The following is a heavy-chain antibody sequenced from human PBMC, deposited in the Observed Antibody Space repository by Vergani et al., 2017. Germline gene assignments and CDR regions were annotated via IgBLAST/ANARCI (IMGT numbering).Heavy chain of an antibody. CDR1: GFTFSSYS. CDR3: ARGPSYYDFWSGYYDAFDI. D-gene: IGHD3-3*01. CDR2: IYSGGST. J-gene: IGHJ3*02. V-gene: IGHV3-66*02. Sequence: EVQLVESGGGLVKPGGSLRLSCAASGFTFSSYSMNWVRQAPGKGLEWVSVIYSGGSTYYADSVKGRFTISRDKSKNTLYLQMNSLRAEDTAVYYCARGPSYYDFWSGYYDAFDIWGQGTMVTVSS.